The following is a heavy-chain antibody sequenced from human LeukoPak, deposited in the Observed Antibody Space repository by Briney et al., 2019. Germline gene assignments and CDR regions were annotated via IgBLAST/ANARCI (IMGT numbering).Heavy chain of an antibody. CDR1: GFTFSSSA. V-gene: IGHV3-23*01. CDR2: ISNNGGYT. Sequence: GGSLRLSCAASGFTFSSSAMSWVRQAPGKGLEWVSAISNNGGYTYYADSVQGRFTISRDNSKSTLCLQMDSLRAEDTAVYYCAKQLGYCSDGSCYFPYWGRGTLVTVSS. CDR3: AKQLGYCSDGSCYFPY. D-gene: IGHD2-15*01. J-gene: IGHJ4*02.